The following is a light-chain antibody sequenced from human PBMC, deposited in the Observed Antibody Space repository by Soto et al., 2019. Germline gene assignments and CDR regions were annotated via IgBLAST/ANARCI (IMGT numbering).Light chain of an antibody. CDR2: DAS. CDR3: QQCATPPLT. V-gene: IGKV3-20*01. Sequence: EIVLTQSPGTLSLSPGERATLSCRASQSVDKNYLAWYQHKPGQAPRLLIDDASTRTTGIPDRFSVSGSGTDFTLTITSLEPEASAVYYCQQCATPPLTFGQGTKVEIK. J-gene: IGKJ1*01. CDR1: QSVDKNY.